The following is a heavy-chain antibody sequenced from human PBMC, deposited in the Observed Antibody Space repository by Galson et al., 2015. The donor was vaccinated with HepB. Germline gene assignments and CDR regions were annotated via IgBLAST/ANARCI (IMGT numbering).Heavy chain of an antibody. J-gene: IGHJ4*02. Sequence: SLRLSCAASGFTFSSYGMHWVRQAPGKGLEWVAVIWYDGSNKYYADSVKGRFTISRDNAKNSLYLQMNSLRAEDTAVYYCARDREAAHFDYWGQGTLVTVSS. V-gene: IGHV3-33*01. CDR1: GFTFSSYG. CDR3: ARDREAAHFDY. CDR2: IWYDGSNK. D-gene: IGHD2-15*01.